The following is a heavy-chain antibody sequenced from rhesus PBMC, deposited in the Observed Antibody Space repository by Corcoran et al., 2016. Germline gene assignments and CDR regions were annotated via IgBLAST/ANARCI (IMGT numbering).Heavy chain of an antibody. CDR1: GGSISSGYYY. J-gene: IGHJ5-1*01. V-gene: IGHV4-122*02. CDR3: ARISGVAAANRRFDV. D-gene: IGHD6-43*01. CDR2: ITYSGST. Sequence: QVQLQESGPGLVKPSETLSLTCAVSGGSISSGYYYWSWIRQPPGKGLEWIGYITYSGSTSYNPSLKSRFTISRDTSKNQFSLKLSSVTAADTAVYYCARISGVAAANRRFDVWGAGVLVTVSS.